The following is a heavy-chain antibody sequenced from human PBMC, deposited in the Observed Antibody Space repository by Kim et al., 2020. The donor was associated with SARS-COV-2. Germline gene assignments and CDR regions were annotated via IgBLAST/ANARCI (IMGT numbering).Heavy chain of an antibody. J-gene: IGHJ3*02. Sequence: GGSLRLSCAASGFTFSSYVMSWVRQAPGKGLEWVSLISGSGGSTYYADSVKGRFTISRDNSKNTLYLQINSLRAEDTAVYYCAKVDCSTSSCSWDAFDIWGQGTMVTVSS. V-gene: IGHV3-23*01. CDR1: GFTFSSYV. CDR2: ISGSGGST. CDR3: AKVDCSTSSCSWDAFDI. D-gene: IGHD2-15*01.